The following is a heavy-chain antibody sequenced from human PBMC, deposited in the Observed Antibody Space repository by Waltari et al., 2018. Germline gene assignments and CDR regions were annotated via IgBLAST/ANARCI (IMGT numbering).Heavy chain of an antibody. V-gene: IGHV1-2*02. CDR3: ARDPPRGAVTSDYGMDV. Sequence: QVQLVQSGAEVKKPGASVKVSCKASGYTFTGYYMHWVRQAPGQGLEWMGWINPNSGGTNYAQKFQGRVTMTRDTSISTAYMELSRLRSDDTAVYYCARDPPRGAVTSDYGMDVWGQGTTVTVSS. J-gene: IGHJ6*02. CDR2: INPNSGGT. CDR1: GYTFTGYY. D-gene: IGHD4-17*01.